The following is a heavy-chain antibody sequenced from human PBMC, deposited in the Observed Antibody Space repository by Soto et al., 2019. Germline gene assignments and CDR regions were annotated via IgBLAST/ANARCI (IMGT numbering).Heavy chain of an antibody. D-gene: IGHD5-12*01. Sequence: GASVKVACKVSGYTFTGYYMHWVRQSPGQGLEWMGWINPNSGGTNYAQKFQGRVTMTRDTSISTAYMELSRLRSDGTAVYYCARDRRVATSRMDVWGQGTTVTVSS. CDR3: ARDRRVATSRMDV. J-gene: IGHJ6*02. V-gene: IGHV1-2*02. CDR1: GYTFTGYY. CDR2: INPNSGGT.